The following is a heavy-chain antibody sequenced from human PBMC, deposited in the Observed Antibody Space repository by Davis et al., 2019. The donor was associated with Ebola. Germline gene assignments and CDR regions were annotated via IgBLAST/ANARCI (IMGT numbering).Heavy chain of an antibody. D-gene: IGHD1-14*01. CDR3: ARSDRLDY. CDR1: GFTFSSYG. CDR2: ISYDGSNK. Sequence: GEFLKISCAASGFTFSSYGMHWVRQAPGKGLEWVAVISYDGSNKYYADSVKGRFTISRDNSKNTLYLQMNSLRAEDTAVYYCARSDRLDYWGQGTLVTVSS. J-gene: IGHJ4*02. V-gene: IGHV3-30*03.